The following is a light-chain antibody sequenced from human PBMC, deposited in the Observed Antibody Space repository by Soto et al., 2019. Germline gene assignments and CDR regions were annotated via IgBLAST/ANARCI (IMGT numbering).Light chain of an antibody. Sequence: DIQMTQSPSSLSVSVGDRVTINCRTSQSITNYLNWYQQKPGKAPKLLVYAASSLQSGVPSSFSGNGSGTDVTLTISSLQREDFARYYCQHSDSYPYTCGQGTKLEIK. J-gene: IGKJ2*01. CDR1: QSITNY. CDR2: AAS. CDR3: QHSDSYPYT. V-gene: IGKV1-39*01.